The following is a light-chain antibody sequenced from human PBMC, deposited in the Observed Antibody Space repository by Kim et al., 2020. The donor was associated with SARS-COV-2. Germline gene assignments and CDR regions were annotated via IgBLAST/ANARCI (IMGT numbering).Light chain of an antibody. CDR2: AAS. J-gene: IGKJ1*01. CDR1: QGISNY. CDR3: LQHNSYPRT. V-gene: IGKV1-17*03. Sequence: ASVGDRVTITCRAGQGISNYLAWFKQKQGKVPKRLIYAASSLQSGVPSRFSGSGSGTEFTLTFGTLQPEDFATYYCLQHNSYPRTFFEETKVDIK.